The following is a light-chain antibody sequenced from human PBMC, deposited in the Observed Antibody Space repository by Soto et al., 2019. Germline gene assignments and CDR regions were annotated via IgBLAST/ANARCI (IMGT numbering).Light chain of an antibody. V-gene: IGKV3-20*01. Sequence: EIELTQSPGTLSLSPGERATLSCRASQSVSSNYLAWYQQKPGQAPRPLIYGASSRATGIPYRFSGSGAGTDFTLTISRLESEDFAVYYCQQYNSYPWTFGQGTKVEIK. CDR2: GAS. J-gene: IGKJ1*01. CDR3: QQYNSYPWT. CDR1: QSVSSNY.